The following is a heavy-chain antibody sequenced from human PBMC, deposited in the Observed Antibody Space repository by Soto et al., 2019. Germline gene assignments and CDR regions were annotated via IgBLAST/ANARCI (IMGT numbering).Heavy chain of an antibody. Sequence: ASVKVSCKVSGYSLTELSIHWVRQAPGEGLEWMGGYDLEKGETIYAQKFQGRVTLTTDTSTNTGYMELRSLTSDDTAVYFCATEPIYYNDGSGYYPLGHWGQGTLVTVSS. CDR1: GYSLTELS. CDR3: ATEPIYYNDGSGYYPLGH. J-gene: IGHJ4*02. V-gene: IGHV1-24*01. CDR2: YDLEKGET. D-gene: IGHD3-22*01.